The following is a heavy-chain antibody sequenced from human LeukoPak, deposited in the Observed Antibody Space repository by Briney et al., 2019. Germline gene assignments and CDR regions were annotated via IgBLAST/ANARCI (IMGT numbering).Heavy chain of an antibody. CDR1: GGTFSSYT. D-gene: IGHD7-27*01. Sequence: EASVKVSCKASGGTFSSYTISWVRQAPGQGLEWMGRIIPTLGIANYAQKFQGRVTITADKSTSTAYMELSSLRSEDTAMYYCARVRWGNYYYYYGMDVWGQGTLVTVSS. CDR2: IIPTLGIA. V-gene: IGHV1-69*02. J-gene: IGHJ6*02. CDR3: ARVRWGNYYYYYGMDV.